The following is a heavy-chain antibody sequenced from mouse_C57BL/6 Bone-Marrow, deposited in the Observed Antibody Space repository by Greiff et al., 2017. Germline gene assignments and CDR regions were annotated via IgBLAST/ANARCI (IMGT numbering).Heavy chain of an antibody. CDR2: IYPGSGST. CDR1: GYPFTSYW. CDR3: ARAITTVVAYYYAMDY. Sequence: QVQLHQPAAGLLKPGASVKMSCKAFGYPFTSYWITWLKRRLGRGLEWIGDIYPGSGSTNYNEKFKSKATLTVDTSSSTAYMQLSSLTSEDSAVYYCARAITTVVAYYYAMDYWGQGTSVTVSS. J-gene: IGHJ4*01. V-gene: IGHV1-55*01. D-gene: IGHD1-1*01.